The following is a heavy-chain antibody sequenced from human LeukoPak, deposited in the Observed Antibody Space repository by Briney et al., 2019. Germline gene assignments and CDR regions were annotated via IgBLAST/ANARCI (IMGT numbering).Heavy chain of an antibody. CDR1: GYSISSGYY. D-gene: IGHD6-13*01. Sequence: SETLSLTCTVSGYSISSGYYWGWIRQPPGKGLEWIGSIYHSGSTNYNPSLKSRVTISVDTSKNQFSLKLSSVTAADTAVYYCARDTSSSWYRGAYFDYWGQGTLVTVSS. V-gene: IGHV4-38-2*02. CDR2: IYHSGST. CDR3: ARDTSSSWYRGAYFDY. J-gene: IGHJ4*02.